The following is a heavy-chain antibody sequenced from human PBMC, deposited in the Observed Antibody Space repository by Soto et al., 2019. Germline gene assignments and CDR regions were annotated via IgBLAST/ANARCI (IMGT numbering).Heavy chain of an antibody. Sequence: QLQLQESGSGLVKPSQTLSLTCAVSGGSISSGGYSWSWIRQPPGKGLEWIGYIYHSGSTYYNPSLKSRVTISVDRSKNQFSLKLSSVTAADTAVYYCARGSFRRYQLLPLGAAAGGSKGMDVWGQGTTVTVSS. V-gene: IGHV4-30-2*01. CDR1: GGSISSGGYS. D-gene: IGHD2-2*01. CDR3: ARGSFRRYQLLPLGAAAGGSKGMDV. CDR2: IYHSGST. J-gene: IGHJ6*02.